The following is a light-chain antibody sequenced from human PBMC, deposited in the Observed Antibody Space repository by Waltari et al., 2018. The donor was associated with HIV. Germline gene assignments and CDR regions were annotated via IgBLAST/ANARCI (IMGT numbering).Light chain of an antibody. CDR3: GTWDSSLGGGV. J-gene: IGLJ3*02. CDR2: ENN. V-gene: IGLV1-51*02. CDR1: SSNIGNNY. Sequence: QSVLTQPPSVSAAPGQKVTMSCSGSSSNIGNNYVSWYQQFPGTAPKLLIYENNKRPSGIPDRFSGSKSGTSATLGITGLQTGDEADYYCGTWDSSLGGGVFGGGTKLTVL.